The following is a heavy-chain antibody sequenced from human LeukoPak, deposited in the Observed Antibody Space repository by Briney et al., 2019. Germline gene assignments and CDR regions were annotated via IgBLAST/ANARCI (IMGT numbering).Heavy chain of an antibody. CDR1: GGSISSSSYY. Sequence: SETLSLTCTVSGGSISSSSYYWSWIRQPAGKGLEWIGRIYTSGSTNYNPSLKSRVTMSVDTSKNQFSLKLSSVTAADTAVYYCARDLTPFDPWGQGTLVTVSS. J-gene: IGHJ5*02. V-gene: IGHV4-61*02. CDR3: ARDLTPFDP. CDR2: IYTSGST.